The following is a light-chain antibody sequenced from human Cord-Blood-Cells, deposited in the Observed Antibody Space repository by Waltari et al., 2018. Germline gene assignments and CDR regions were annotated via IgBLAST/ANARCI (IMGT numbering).Light chain of an antibody. V-gene: IGKV1-33*01. CDR2: DAS. J-gene: IGKJ4*01. CDR3: QQYDNLPPLS. Sequence: DIQMTQSPYSLSASVGDRVTITCQASQDISNYLNWYQTKPGKAPKLLIYDASNLETGVPSRFSGRGSGTDFTFTISSLQPEDIATYYCQQYDNLPPLSFGGGTKVESK. CDR1: QDISNY.